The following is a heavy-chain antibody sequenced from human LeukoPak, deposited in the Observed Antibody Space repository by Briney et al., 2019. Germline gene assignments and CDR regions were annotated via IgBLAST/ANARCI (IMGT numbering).Heavy chain of an antibody. D-gene: IGHD2-2*01. Sequence: PGGSLRLSCAASGFNFSIYSMNWVRQAPGKGLEWVSYITRSSTTIYYADSVKGRFTISRDNAKNSLYLQMNSLRAEDTAVYYCARDIQPDIVVVPAAGTIHWGQGTLVTVSS. CDR2: ITRSSTTI. CDR1: GFNFSIYS. V-gene: IGHV3-48*01. CDR3: ARDIQPDIVVVPAAGTIH. J-gene: IGHJ4*02.